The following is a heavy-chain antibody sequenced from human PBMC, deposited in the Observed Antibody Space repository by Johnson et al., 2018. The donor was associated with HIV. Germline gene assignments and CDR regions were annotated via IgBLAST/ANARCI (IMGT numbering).Heavy chain of an antibody. Sequence: VKLVESGGGLVQPGGSLRLSCAASGFTVSSNYMSWVRQAPGKGLEWVSVIYSGGSTYYEDYVKGRCTISRDNSKNTLYLQMNSLRAEDKAVYYCARDQCGGDCYNAFDIWGQGTMVTVSS. CDR2: IYSGGST. CDR1: GFTVSSNY. J-gene: IGHJ3*02. V-gene: IGHV3-66*02. CDR3: ARDQCGGDCYNAFDI. D-gene: IGHD2-21*01.